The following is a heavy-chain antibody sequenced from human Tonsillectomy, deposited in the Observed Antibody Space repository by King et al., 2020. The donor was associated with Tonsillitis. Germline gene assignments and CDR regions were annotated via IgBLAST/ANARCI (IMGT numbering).Heavy chain of an antibody. D-gene: IGHD2-8*01. V-gene: IGHV4-59*08. J-gene: IGHJ4*02. CDR2: IYYSGST. CDR3: ARHMLSRPYYLDC. CDR1: GGSINSYY. Sequence: VQLQESGPGLVKPSETLSLTCTVSGGSINSYYWSWIRQPPGKGLEWIGYIYYSGSTNYNPSLKSRVTISVDTSKNQLSLKLSSVTTADTAVYYCARHMLSRPYYLDCWGQGTQVTVSS.